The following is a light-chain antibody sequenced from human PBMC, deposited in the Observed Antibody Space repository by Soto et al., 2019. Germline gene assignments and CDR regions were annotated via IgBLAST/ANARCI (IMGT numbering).Light chain of an antibody. CDR1: QSVSRS. V-gene: IGKV1-5*03. CDR3: QQYETFPYT. J-gene: IGKJ2*01. Sequence: DIQMTQSPFTLSASVQDRVTITCRASQSVSRSLAWYQQKPGTAPKLLIYQASDLESGVTLTFSGSGFGTEFTLTISSLQPEDSATYSCQQYETFPYTFAQGTKLEIK. CDR2: QAS.